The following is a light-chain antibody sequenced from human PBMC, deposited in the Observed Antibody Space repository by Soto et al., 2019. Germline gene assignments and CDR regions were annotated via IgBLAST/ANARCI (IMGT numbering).Light chain of an antibody. CDR3: QQYGYLVT. V-gene: IGKV3-20*01. CDR2: DAS. J-gene: IGKJ4*01. CDR1: QSVSSY. Sequence: EIVLTQSPATLSLSPGEGATVSCRASQSVSSYLAWYQQKPGQAPRLLIFDASSRATGIPDRFSSSGSGTDFTLTISRLEPEDFAMYYCQQYGYLVTFGGGTKVDIK.